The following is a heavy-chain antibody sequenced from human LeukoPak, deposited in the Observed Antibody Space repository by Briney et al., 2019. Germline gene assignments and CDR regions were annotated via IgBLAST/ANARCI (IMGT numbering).Heavy chain of an antibody. J-gene: IGHJ4*02. CDR1: GFTVSSNY. V-gene: IGHV4-39*01. CDR3: ARRSRLYKHETTGYHDS. CDR2: VFYSGTT. Sequence: PGGSLRLSCAASGFTVSSNYMSWVRQAPGKGLEWIASVFYSGTTYYNPSLKSRVIISMDTSRKQISLRLSSVTATDTAIYYCARRSRLYKHETTGYHDSWGQGTLVTVSS. D-gene: IGHD3-9*01.